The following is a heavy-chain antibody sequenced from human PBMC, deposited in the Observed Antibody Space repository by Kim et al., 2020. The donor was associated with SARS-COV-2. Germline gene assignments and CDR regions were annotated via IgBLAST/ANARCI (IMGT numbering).Heavy chain of an antibody. CDR2: IKSKTDGGTT. V-gene: IGHV3-15*01. CDR1: GFTFSNAW. CDR3: TTDGSGSYYYYYGMDV. D-gene: IGHD1-26*01. Sequence: GGSLRLSCAASGFTFSNAWMSWVRQAPGKGLEWVGRIKSKTDGGTTDYVAPVKGRFTISRDDSKNTLYLQMNSLKTEDTAVYYCTTDGSGSYYYYYGMDVWGQGTTVTVSS. J-gene: IGHJ6*02.